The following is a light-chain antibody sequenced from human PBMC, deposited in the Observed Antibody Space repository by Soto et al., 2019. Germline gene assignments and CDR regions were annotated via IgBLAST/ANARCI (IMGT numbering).Light chain of an antibody. Sequence: QSALTQPASVSGSPGQSITISCTGSSSDGGGYNYVSWYQQYPGKAPKLMIYDVSSRPSGVSHRFSGSKSGNTASLTISRLQADDEADYHCSSYTTSSAYVFGTGTKVTVL. CDR1: SSDGGGYNY. J-gene: IGLJ1*01. CDR2: DVS. CDR3: SSYTTSSAYV. V-gene: IGLV2-14*03.